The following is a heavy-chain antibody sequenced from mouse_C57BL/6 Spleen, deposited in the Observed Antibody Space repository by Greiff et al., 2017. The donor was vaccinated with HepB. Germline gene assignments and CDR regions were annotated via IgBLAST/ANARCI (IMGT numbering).Heavy chain of an antibody. CDR3: ARSRADPLDY. D-gene: IGHD3-3*01. CDR1: GYAFSSSW. J-gene: IGHJ2*01. CDR2: IYPGDGDT. Sequence: QVQLEESGPELVKPGASVKISCKASGYAFSSSWMNWVKQRPGKGLEWIGRIYPGDGDTNYNGKFKGKATLTADKSSSTAYMQLSSLTSEESAVYFCARSRADPLDYWGQGTTLTVSS. V-gene: IGHV1-82*01.